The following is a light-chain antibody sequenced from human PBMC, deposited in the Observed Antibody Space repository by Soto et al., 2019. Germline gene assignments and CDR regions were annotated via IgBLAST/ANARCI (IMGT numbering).Light chain of an antibody. CDR3: LQTDSVPYT. CDR1: QSISSY. Sequence: DIQMTQSPSSLSASVGDRVTLTCRASQSISSYLNWYQLKPGRPPKLLIYFASSLQAGVPSRFSGAVSETDFTLTITDLQPEDFTSYVCLQTDSVPYTFGQGT. CDR2: FAS. J-gene: IGKJ2*01. V-gene: IGKV1-39*01.